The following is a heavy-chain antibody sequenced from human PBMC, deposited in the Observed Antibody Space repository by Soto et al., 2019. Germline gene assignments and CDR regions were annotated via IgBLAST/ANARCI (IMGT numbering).Heavy chain of an antibody. Sequence: EVQLVESGGGLVQPGGSLRLSCAASGFTFSSYSMNWVRQAPGKGLEWVSYISSSSSTLYYADSVKGRFTISRDNAKNSRYLQMNSLRAEATAVYYCASQSSEWLLFASWGQGTLVTVSS. J-gene: IGHJ4*02. CDR3: ASQSSEWLLFAS. D-gene: IGHD5-12*01. CDR1: GFTFSSYS. CDR2: ISSSSSTL. V-gene: IGHV3-48*01.